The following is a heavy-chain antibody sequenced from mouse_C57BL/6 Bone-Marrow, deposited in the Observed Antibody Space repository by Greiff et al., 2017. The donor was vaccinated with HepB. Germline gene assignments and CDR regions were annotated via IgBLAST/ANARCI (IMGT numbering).Heavy chain of an antibody. Sequence: VQLQQSGPGLVAPSQSLSITCTVSGFSLTSYGVDWVRQSPGKGLEWLGVIWGVGSTNYNSALKSRLSISKDNSKSQVFLKMNSLQTDDTAMYYCASWIYYGNLRRAMDYWGQGTSVTASS. CDR1: GFSLTSYG. CDR2: IWGVGST. D-gene: IGHD2-1*01. CDR3: ASWIYYGNLRRAMDY. J-gene: IGHJ4*01. V-gene: IGHV2-6*01.